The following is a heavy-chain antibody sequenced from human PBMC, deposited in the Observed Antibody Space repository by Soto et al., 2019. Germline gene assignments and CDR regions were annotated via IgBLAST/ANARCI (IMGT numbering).Heavy chain of an antibody. CDR2: IKKDGSEK. CDR1: GFTFSSYW. Sequence: GGSLRLSWEASGFTFSSYWMNWVRQAPGKGLEWVAIIKKDGSEKYYVDSVKGRFTISRDKAKNSLYLQMNDLRAEDTAVYYCAGGSGWLIDYWGKGTLVTVSS. J-gene: IGHJ4*02. CDR3: AGGSGWLIDY. D-gene: IGHD6-19*01. V-gene: IGHV3-7*03.